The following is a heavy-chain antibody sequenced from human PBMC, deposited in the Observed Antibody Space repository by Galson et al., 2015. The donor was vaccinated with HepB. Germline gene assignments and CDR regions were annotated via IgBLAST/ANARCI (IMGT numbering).Heavy chain of an antibody. J-gene: IGHJ6*02. CDR3: ARLGSSWRDYYYYAMDV. D-gene: IGHD6-13*01. Sequence: SETLSLTCDVHGGSFSGYYWSWIRQHPGKGLEWLGEINPSGYTSYNPSLKSRVTISVDRSKNQLSLTLSSVTAADTAVYYCARLGSSWRDYYYYAMDVWGQGTTVTVSS. V-gene: IGHV4-34*01. CDR2: INPSGYT. CDR1: GGSFSGYY.